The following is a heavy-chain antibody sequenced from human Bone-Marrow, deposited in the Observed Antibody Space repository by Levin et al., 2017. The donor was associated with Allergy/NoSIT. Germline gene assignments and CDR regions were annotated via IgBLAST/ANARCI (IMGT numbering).Heavy chain of an antibody. CDR3: TRHYDFWSGYYPIYYYGMDV. J-gene: IGHJ6*02. CDR2: IRSKANSYAT. D-gene: IGHD3-3*01. Sequence: GESLKISCAASGFTFSGSAMHWVRQASGKGLEWVGRIRSKANSYATAYAASVKGRFTISRDDSKNTAYLQMNSLKTEDTAVYYCTRHYDFWSGYYPIYYYGMDVWGQGTTVTVSS. V-gene: IGHV3-73*01. CDR1: GFTFSGSA.